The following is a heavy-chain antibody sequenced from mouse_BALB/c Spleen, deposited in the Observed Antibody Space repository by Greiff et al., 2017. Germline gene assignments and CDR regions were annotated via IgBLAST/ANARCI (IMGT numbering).Heavy chain of an antibody. CDR2: INPSTGYT. D-gene: IGHD1-2*01. Sequence: QVQLKQSGAELAKPGASVKMSCKASGYTFTSYWMHWVKQRPGQGLEWIGYINPSTGYTEYNQKFKDKATLTADKSSSTAYMQLSSLTSEDSAVYYCARGLRLGDFDYWGQGTTLTVSS. CDR1: GYTFTSYW. J-gene: IGHJ2*01. V-gene: IGHV1-7*01. CDR3: ARGLRLGDFDY.